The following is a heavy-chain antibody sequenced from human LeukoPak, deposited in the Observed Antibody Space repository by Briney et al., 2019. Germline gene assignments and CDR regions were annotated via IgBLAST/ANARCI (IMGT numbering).Heavy chain of an antibody. CDR3: ARDPWFGDAFDI. D-gene: IGHD3-10*01. CDR2: ISYDGSNK. V-gene: IGHV3-30*04. CDR1: GFTFSNYA. Sequence: GGSLRLSCAASGFTFSNYAMHWVRQAPGKGLEWVVVISYDGSNKYYADSVKGRFTISRDNAKNSLYLQMNSLRAEDTALYYCARDPWFGDAFDIWGQGTMVTVSS. J-gene: IGHJ3*02.